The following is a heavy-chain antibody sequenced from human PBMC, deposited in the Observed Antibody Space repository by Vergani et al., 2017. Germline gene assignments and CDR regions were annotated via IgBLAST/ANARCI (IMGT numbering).Heavy chain of an antibody. Sequence: QVQLVQSGAEVKEPGASVKVSCKASGYTFTTFGISWVRQAPGQGLEWMGWISAYNGNTNYAQKLQGRVTMTTDTSTSTAYMELRSLRSDDTAVYYCAREGHYDILTGYYRFDIWGQGTMVTVSS. J-gene: IGHJ3*02. D-gene: IGHD3-9*01. CDR1: GYTFTTFG. CDR3: AREGHYDILTGYYRFDI. CDR2: ISAYNGNT. V-gene: IGHV1-18*01.